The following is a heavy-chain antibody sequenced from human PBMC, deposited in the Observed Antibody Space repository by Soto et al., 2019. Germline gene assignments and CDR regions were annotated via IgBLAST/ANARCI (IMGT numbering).Heavy chain of an antibody. Sequence: GGSLRLSCAASVFTFSSYAMSWVRQAPGKGLEWVSAISGSGGSTYYADSVKGRFTISRDNSENTLYLQMNSLRAEDTAVYYCAATPPVAVAGTDYYYGMDVWGQGTTVTVSS. CDR1: VFTFSSYA. CDR3: AATPPVAVAGTDYYYGMDV. CDR2: ISGSGGST. J-gene: IGHJ6*02. V-gene: IGHV3-23*01. D-gene: IGHD6-19*01.